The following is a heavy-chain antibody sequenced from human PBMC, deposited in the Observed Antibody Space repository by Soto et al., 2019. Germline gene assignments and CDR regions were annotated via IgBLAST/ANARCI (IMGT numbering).Heavy chain of an antibody. CDR3: AKGGSHGGKNY. J-gene: IGHJ4*02. CDR2: ISYDGSNK. V-gene: IGHV3-30*18. CDR1: GFTFSSYG. Sequence: QVQLVESGGGVVQPGRSLRLSCAASGFTFSSYGMHWVRQAPGKGLEWVAVISYDGSNKYYADSVKGRFTISRDNSKNTLYLQMNSLRAEDTAVYYGAKGGSHGGKNYWGQGTLVTVSS. D-gene: IGHD1-26*01.